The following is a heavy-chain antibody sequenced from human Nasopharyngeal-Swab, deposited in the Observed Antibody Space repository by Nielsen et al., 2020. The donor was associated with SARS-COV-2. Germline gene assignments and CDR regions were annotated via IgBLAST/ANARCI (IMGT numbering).Heavy chain of an antibody. Sequence: ASVKVSCKASGYTFTSYDINWVRQATGQGLEWMGWMNPNSGNTGYAQKFQGRVTMTRNTSISTAYMELRSLRSDDTAVYYCASDSSGYGDAFDIWGQGTMVTVSS. V-gene: IGHV1-8*01. CDR2: MNPNSGNT. D-gene: IGHD3-22*01. J-gene: IGHJ3*02. CDR3: ASDSSGYGDAFDI. CDR1: GYTFTSYD.